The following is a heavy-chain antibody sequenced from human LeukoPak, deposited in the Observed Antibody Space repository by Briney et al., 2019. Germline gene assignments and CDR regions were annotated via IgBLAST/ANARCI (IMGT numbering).Heavy chain of an antibody. J-gene: IGHJ4*02. Sequence: SVKVSCKASGFTFTSSAVQWVRQARGQRLEWIGWIVVGSGNTNYAQKFQERVTITRDMSTSTAYMELSSLRSEDTAVYYCARGEGGYYYRMVNWGQGTLVTVSS. CDR1: GFTFTSSA. D-gene: IGHD3-22*01. CDR2: IVVGSGNT. CDR3: ARGEGGYYYRMVN. V-gene: IGHV1-58*01.